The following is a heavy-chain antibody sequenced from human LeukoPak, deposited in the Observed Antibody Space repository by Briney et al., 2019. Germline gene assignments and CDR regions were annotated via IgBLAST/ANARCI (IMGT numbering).Heavy chain of an antibody. J-gene: IGHJ4*02. CDR2: FYNSGSS. CDR1: GGSISDYY. CDR3: TRGAGWLIDY. D-gene: IGHD3-16*01. Sequence: SETLSLTCIVPGGSISDYYRGWIRQPPGKGLEWIGYFYNSGSSTYNPSLKSRVTISVDTSKEQFSLKVNSVTAADTAVYYCTRGAGWLIDYWGQGILVTVSS. V-gene: IGHV4-59*01.